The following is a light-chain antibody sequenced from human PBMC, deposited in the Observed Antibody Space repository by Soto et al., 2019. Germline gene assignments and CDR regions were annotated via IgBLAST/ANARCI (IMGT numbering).Light chain of an antibody. CDR1: QSVSSY. J-gene: IGKJ3*01. V-gene: IGKV3-11*01. Sequence: EILLTQSPATLSLSPGERDTLSCRASQSVSSYLAWYQQKPGQAPRLLIYDASNRATGIPARFSGSGSGTDFTLTISSLEPEDFAVYYCQQRSNWPRITFGPGTKVDIK. CDR2: DAS. CDR3: QQRSNWPRIT.